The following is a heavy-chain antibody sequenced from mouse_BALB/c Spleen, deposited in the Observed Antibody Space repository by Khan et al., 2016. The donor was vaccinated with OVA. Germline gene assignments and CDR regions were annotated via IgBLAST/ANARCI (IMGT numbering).Heavy chain of an antibody. CDR1: GYSFNGYF. CDR3: SRADGSDFDN. Sequence: EVQLQESGPELVKPGASVKISCKASGYSFNGYFMNWVMQGHGKGLEWIGRINTHIGENLSNQEFKGKDTLTVAGSYSKANMELRRLTSEDAAVYYCSRADGSDFDNWGQGTTLTVSS. V-gene: IGHV1-20*01. CDR2: INTHIGEN. J-gene: IGHJ2*01.